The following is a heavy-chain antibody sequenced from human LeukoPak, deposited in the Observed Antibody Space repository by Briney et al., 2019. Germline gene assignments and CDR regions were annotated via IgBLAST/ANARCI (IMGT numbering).Heavy chain of an antibody. V-gene: IGHV1-46*01. Sequence: ASVKVSCKASGYTFTNYYIHWVRQAPGQGLEWMGLINPGGDNTNYAQNFQGRVTMTRDTSASTVYMELSSLRSEDTAVYYCASLGASSGWYAYWGQGTLVTVSS. J-gene: IGHJ4*02. CDR3: ASLGASSGWYAY. D-gene: IGHD6-19*01. CDR1: GYTFTNYY. CDR2: INPGGDNT.